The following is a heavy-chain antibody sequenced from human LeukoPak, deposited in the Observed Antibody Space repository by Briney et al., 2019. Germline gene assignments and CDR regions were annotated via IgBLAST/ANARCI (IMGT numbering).Heavy chain of an antibody. Sequence: GGSLRLSCAASGFTVSSNYTSWVRQAPGKGLEWVSVIYSGGSTYYADSVKGRFTISRDNSKNTLYLQMNSLRAEDTAAYYCARDRVTGATNNYYYYYGMDVWGQGTTVTVSS. J-gene: IGHJ6*02. CDR2: IYSGGST. CDR3: ARDRVTGATNNYYYYYGMDV. D-gene: IGHD1-26*01. CDR1: GFTVSSNY. V-gene: IGHV3-66*01.